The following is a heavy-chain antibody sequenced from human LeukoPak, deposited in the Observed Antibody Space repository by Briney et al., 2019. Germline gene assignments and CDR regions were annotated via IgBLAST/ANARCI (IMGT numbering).Heavy chain of an antibody. CDR1: GFTFSTYS. CDR3: AKVPLYYDSSGYQNHDAFDI. CDR2: ISSSGDTI. J-gene: IGHJ3*02. D-gene: IGHD3-22*01. Sequence: GGSLRLSCAASGFTFSTYSMNWVRQGPGEGLAWVSYISSSGDTIYYADSVKGRFTISRDNAKNSLYLQMTSLRAEDTAVYYCAKVPLYYDSSGYQNHDAFDIWGQGTMVTVSS. V-gene: IGHV3-48*01.